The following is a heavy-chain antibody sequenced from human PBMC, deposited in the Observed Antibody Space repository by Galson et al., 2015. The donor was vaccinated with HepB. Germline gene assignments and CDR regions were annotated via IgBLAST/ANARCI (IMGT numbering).Heavy chain of an antibody. D-gene: IGHD2-2*01. CDR3: AREDPTVAVAVLDY. CDR2: IWYDGSNQ. Sequence: SLRLSCAASGFTFSRHGMHWVRQAPGKGLEWVAGIWYDGSNQYYGDSVKGRFTISRDNAKNTLYLQMNSMRVEDTAVYYCAREDPTVAVAVLDYWGQGTLVAVSS. J-gene: IGHJ4*02. CDR1: GFTFSRHG. V-gene: IGHV3-33*01.